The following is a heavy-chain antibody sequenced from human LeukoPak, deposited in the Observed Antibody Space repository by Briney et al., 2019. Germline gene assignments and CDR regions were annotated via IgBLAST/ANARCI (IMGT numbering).Heavy chain of an antibody. Sequence: PGGSLRLSCAASGFTFSDYYMSWVRQAPGKGLEWVSVIYSGGSTYYANSVKGRFTISRDNSKNTLYLQMNSLRAEDTAVYYCARDVIQVESYYDSSGYDWFDPWGQGTLVTVSS. D-gene: IGHD3-22*01. J-gene: IGHJ5*02. V-gene: IGHV3-66*01. CDR1: GFTFSDYY. CDR3: ARDVIQVESYYDSSGYDWFDP. CDR2: IYSGGST.